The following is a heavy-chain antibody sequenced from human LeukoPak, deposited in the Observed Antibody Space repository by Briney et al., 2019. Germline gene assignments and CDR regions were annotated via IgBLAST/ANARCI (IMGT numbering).Heavy chain of an antibody. V-gene: IGHV3-23*01. CDR1: GFTFSSYA. J-gene: IGHJ4*02. Sequence: PGGSLRLSCAASGFTFSSYAMSWVRQAPGKGLEWVSAISGSGGSTYYADSVKGQFTISRDNSKNTLYLQMNSQRAEDTAVYYCAKDLPHSSSWAYWGQGTLVTVSS. CDR2: ISGSGGST. D-gene: IGHD6-13*01. CDR3: AKDLPHSSSWAY.